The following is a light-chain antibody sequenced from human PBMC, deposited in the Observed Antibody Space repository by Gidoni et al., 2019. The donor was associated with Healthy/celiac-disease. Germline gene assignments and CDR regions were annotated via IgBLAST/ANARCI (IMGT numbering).Light chain of an antibody. CDR1: SLRSYY. Sequence: SSERTHAPALSVTLGQTVRITCQGDSLRSYYVSWYQQKRGQDPVLVIYGKNNRPSGIPDRLYGSSSGNTASLTITGAQAEDEADYHCNSRDSRGNHVVVGGGPKLTVL. CDR3: NSRDSRGNHVV. J-gene: IGLJ2*01. CDR2: GKN. V-gene: IGLV3-19*01.